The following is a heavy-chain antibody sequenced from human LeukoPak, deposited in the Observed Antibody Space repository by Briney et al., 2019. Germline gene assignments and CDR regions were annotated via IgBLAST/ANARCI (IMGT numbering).Heavy chain of an antibody. D-gene: IGHD2-15*01. J-gene: IGHJ4*02. CDR3: ARDCSGGSCCDY. Sequence: PGGALRLSCAAPGFPFSDYYMSWLRQAPGEGLEWVSYISSSSSYTNYADSVKGRFTISRDNAKNSLYLQMNSLRAEDTAVYYCARDCSGGSCCDYRGQGTLVTVSS. V-gene: IGHV3-11*06. CDR2: ISSSSSYT. CDR1: GFPFSDYY.